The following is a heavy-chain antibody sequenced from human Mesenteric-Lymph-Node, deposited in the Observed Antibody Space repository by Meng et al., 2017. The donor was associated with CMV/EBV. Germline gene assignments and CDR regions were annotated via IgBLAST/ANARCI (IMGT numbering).Heavy chain of an antibody. CDR1: GFTFSSYW. Sequence: GESLQISCAASGFTFSSYWLSWVRQAPGKGLEWVANIKRDGSEKYYVDSVKGRFTISRDNAKSSLYLQMDSLRVGDTAIYYCAGSTTSSSYYHYGMDVWGQGTTVTVSS. CDR3: AGSTTSSSYYHYGMDV. J-gene: IGHJ6*02. D-gene: IGHD2-2*01. V-gene: IGHV3-7*01. CDR2: IKRDGSEK.